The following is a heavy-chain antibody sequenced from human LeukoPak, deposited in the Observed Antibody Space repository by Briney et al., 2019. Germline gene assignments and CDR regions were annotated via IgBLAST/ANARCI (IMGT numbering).Heavy chain of an antibody. V-gene: IGHV3-23*01. CDR3: ATSPDIEASGTLYYLDY. D-gene: IGHD1-14*01. CDR1: GFTFRSYG. J-gene: IGHJ4*02. Sequence: GGSLRLSCAGSGFTFRSYGMSWVRQALGKGLEWVSSISGYGDYTYNADSVQGRFTISRDNSKNTLYLQMNSQRAEDAAIYYCATSPDIEASGTLYYLDYWGQGTLVTVSS. CDR2: ISGYGDYT.